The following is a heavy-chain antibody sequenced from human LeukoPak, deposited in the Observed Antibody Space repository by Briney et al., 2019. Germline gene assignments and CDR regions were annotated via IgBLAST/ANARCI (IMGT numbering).Heavy chain of an antibody. CDR2: IHSNGNS. D-gene: IGHD4-17*01. V-gene: IGHV4-4*07. CDR3: ARGRGYGDYVWFDY. CDR1: GGSISTHY. Sequence: SETLSLTCAVSGGSISTHYWSWIRQPAGKGLEWIGRIHSNGNSNFNPSLKGRVDMSVDMSKSQFSLKLSSVTAADTAVYYCARGRGYGDYVWFDYWGQGTLVTVSS. J-gene: IGHJ4*02.